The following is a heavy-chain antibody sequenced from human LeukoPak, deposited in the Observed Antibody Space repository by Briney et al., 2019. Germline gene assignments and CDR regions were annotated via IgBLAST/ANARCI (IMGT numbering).Heavy chain of an antibody. D-gene: IGHD2-15*01. CDR3: ARALGYCSGGSCTRGYNWFDP. J-gene: IGHJ5*02. V-gene: IGHV4-59*08. CDR1: GGSISSYY. CDR2: IYYSGST. Sequence: KPSETLSLTCTVSGGSISSYYWSWIRQPPGKGLEWIGYIYYSGSTNYNPSLKSRVTISVDTSKNQFSLKLSFVTTADTAVYYCARALGYCSGGSCTRGYNWFDPWGQGTLVTVPS.